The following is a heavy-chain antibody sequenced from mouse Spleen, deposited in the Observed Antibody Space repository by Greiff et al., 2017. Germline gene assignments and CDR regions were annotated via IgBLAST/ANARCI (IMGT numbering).Heavy chain of an antibody. CDR3: ARQLLRPYAMDY. CDR2: IWSDGST. V-gene: IGHV2-6-1*01. J-gene: IGHJ4*01. Sequence: VKVVESGPGLVAPSQSLSITCTISGFSLTSYGVHWVRQPPGKGLEWLVVIWSDGSTTYNSALKSRLSISKDNSKSQVFLKMNSLQTDDTAMYYCARQLLRPYAMDYWGQGTSVTVSS. D-gene: IGHD1-2*01. CDR1: GFSLTSYG.